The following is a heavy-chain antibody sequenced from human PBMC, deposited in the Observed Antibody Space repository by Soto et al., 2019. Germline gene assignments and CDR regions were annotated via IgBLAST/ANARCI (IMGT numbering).Heavy chain of an antibody. CDR2: INSDGSST. D-gene: IGHD1-26*01. Sequence: EVQLVESGGGLVQPGGSLRLSCTASGFTFSSYWIHWVRQAPGKGLVWVSRINSDGSSTSYADSVKGRFTISRDNAKNTLYLQMNSLRAEDTAIYYCGREIRGSDGNYFDCWGQRTLVTVSS. J-gene: IGHJ4*02. CDR1: GFTFSSYW. V-gene: IGHV3-74*01. CDR3: GREIRGSDGNYFDC.